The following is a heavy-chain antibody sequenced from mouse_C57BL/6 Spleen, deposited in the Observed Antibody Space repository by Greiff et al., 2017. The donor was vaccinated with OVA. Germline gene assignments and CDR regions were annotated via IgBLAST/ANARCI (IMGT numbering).Heavy chain of an antibody. V-gene: IGHV1-82*01. Sequence: VQGVESGPELVKPGASVKISCKASGYAFSSSWMNWVKQRPGKGLEWIGRIYPGDGDTNYNGKFKGKATLTADKSSSTAYMQLSSLTSEDSAVYFCAIDGYYVGFAYWGQGTLVTVSA. CDR2: IYPGDGDT. CDR1: GYAFSSSW. J-gene: IGHJ3*01. CDR3: AIDGYYVGFAY. D-gene: IGHD2-3*01.